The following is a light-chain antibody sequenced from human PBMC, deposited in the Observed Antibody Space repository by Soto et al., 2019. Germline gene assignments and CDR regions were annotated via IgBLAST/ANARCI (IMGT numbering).Light chain of an antibody. CDR2: DAY. CDR1: QSFRGL. V-gene: IGKV3-11*01. J-gene: IGKJ5*01. Sequence: EVVLTQSPVTLSLSPGERATLSCRASQSFRGLLALYQQKPGQAPRLLIYDAYNRATGIPPRFSGSGSGTDFTLTLSSLEPEDSAVYYCQQRNMWPITFGQGTRLEIK. CDR3: QQRNMWPIT.